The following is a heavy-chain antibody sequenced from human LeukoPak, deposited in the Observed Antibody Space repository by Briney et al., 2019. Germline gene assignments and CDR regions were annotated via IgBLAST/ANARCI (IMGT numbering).Heavy chain of an antibody. CDR1: GFTFSSYT. CDR3: ARVVAVAGLDY. D-gene: IGHD6-19*01. V-gene: IGHV3-21*01. CDR2: ISSSSSSGSYR. J-gene: IGHJ4*02. Sequence: GGSLRLSCAASGFTFSSYTMTWVRQAPGKGLEWVSSISSSSSSGSYRYYADSVKGRFTISRDSAKNSLYLQMNSLRVEDTTVYYCARVVAVAGLDYWGQGTLVTVSS.